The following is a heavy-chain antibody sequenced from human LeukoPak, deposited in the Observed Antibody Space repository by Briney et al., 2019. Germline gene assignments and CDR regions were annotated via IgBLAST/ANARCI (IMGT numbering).Heavy chain of an antibody. J-gene: IGHJ3*02. D-gene: IGHD4-17*01. V-gene: IGHV3-53*01. CDR2: SYSGGST. CDR3: ATTRYDAFDI. Sequence: PGGALRLSCASADFTGISNYMSWVRPAPGKGLEWVSLSYSGGSTYYAESVRGRITISRDNSKNTLCLQMNSLRAEDTAVYYCATTRYDAFDIWGQGTMVTVSS. CDR1: DFTGISNY.